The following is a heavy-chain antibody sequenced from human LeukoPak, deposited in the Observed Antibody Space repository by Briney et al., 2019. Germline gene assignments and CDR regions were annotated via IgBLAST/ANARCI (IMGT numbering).Heavy chain of an antibody. J-gene: IGHJ4*02. CDR3: ARNRHPIAVALDYYFDY. D-gene: IGHD6-19*01. V-gene: IGHV1-3*03. CDR2: INAGNGNT. CDR1: GYTFTSYA. Sequence: GASVKVSCKASGYTFTSYAMHWVRQAPGQRLEWMGWINAGNGNTKYSQEFQGRVTITRDTSASTACMELSSLRSEDMAVYYCARNRHPIAVALDYYFDYWGQGTLVTVSS.